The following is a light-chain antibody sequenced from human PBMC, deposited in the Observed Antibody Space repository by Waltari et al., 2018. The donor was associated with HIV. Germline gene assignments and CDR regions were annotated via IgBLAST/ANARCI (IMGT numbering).Light chain of an antibody. Sequence: SYELTQPSSVSVSPGQTARITCTGDVVAKKYARWFQQKPGQAPVLVIYKDSERPSGITERFSGSSSGTTVTWTISGAQVEDEADYYCYSAADNIGVFGGGTKLTVL. J-gene: IGLJ3*02. CDR1: VVAKKY. V-gene: IGLV3-27*01. CDR3: YSAADNIGV. CDR2: KDS.